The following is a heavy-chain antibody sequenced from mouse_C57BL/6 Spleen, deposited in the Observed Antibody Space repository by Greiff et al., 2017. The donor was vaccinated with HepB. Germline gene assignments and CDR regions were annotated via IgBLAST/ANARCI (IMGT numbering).Heavy chain of an antibody. CDR3: ASASNWGYFDV. J-gene: IGHJ1*03. V-gene: IGHV5-2*01. CDR1: EYDFPSHD. Sequence: EVKLQESGGGLVQPGESLKLSCESNEYDFPSHDMSWVRKTPEKRLELVAAINSDGGSTYYPDTMERRFIISRDNTKKTLYLQMSSLRSEDTALYYCASASNWGYFDVWGTGTTVTVSS. D-gene: IGHD2-5*01. CDR2: INSDGGST.